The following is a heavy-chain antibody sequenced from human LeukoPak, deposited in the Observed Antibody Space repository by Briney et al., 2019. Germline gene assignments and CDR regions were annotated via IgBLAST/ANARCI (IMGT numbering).Heavy chain of an antibody. J-gene: IGHJ4*02. Sequence: SETLSLTCTVSGGSISSSYWSWIRQPPGKGLEWIGYVYYSGTTKYNPSLKGRVTMSADSSRNQFSLQLNSVTAADTAVYYCAGAGYSSVWSYFYFDSWGQGALVTVSS. CDR1: GGSISSSY. D-gene: IGHD6-13*01. V-gene: IGHV4-59*01. CDR3: AGAGYSSVWSYFYFDS. CDR2: VYYSGTT.